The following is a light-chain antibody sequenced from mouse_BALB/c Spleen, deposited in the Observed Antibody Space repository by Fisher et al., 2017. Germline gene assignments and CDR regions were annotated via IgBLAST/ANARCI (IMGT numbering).Light chain of an antibody. CDR3: QQRSSYPFT. CDR2: RTS. CDR1: SSVSY. Sequence: IVLTQSPAIMSASPGEKVTITCSASSSVSYMHWYQQKPGSSPKPWIYRTSNLASGVPARFSGSGSGTSYSLTISRMEAEDAATYYCQQRSSYPFTFGSGTKLEIK. J-gene: IGKJ4*01. V-gene: IGKV4-57*01.